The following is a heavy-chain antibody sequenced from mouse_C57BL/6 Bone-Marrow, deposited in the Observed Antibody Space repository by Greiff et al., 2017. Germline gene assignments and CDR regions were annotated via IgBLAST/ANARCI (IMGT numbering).Heavy chain of an antibody. D-gene: IGHD1-1*01. Sequence: EVQLQQSGAELVRPGASVKLSCTASGFNIKDDYMHWVKQRPEQGLEWIGWLDPENGDTDYASKFQGKATITADTSSNTAYLQLSSLTSEDTAVYYCTTPDYGSSYDDYWGQGTTLTVSS. J-gene: IGHJ2*01. CDR3: TTPDYGSSYDDY. CDR1: GFNIKDDY. V-gene: IGHV14-4*01. CDR2: LDPENGDT.